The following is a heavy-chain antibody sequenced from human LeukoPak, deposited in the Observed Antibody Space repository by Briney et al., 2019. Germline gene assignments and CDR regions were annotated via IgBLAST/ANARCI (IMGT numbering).Heavy chain of an antibody. Sequence: GGSLRLSCAASGFTVSSNYMGWVRQAPGKGLEWVSFIYSGGSTYYADSVKGRFTISRHNSKNTLYLQMNSLRAEDTAVYYCATRAIYDFWSGPSFDYWGQGALVTVSS. CDR2: IYSGGST. CDR1: GFTVSSNY. D-gene: IGHD3-3*01. V-gene: IGHV3-53*04. J-gene: IGHJ4*02. CDR3: ATRAIYDFWSGPSFDY.